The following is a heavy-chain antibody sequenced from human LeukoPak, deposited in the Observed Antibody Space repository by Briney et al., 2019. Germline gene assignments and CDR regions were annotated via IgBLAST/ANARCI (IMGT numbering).Heavy chain of an antibody. J-gene: IGHJ4*02. CDR3: ARVITGDDYFDY. D-gene: IGHD7-27*01. Sequence: ASVKVSCKASGYTFTSYAMHWVRQAPGQGLEWMGWINAGNGNTKYSQKFQGRVTITRDTSASTAYMELSSLRSEDTAVYYCARVITGDDYFDYWGQGTLVTVSS. CDR1: GYTFTSYA. V-gene: IGHV1-3*01. CDR2: INAGNGNT.